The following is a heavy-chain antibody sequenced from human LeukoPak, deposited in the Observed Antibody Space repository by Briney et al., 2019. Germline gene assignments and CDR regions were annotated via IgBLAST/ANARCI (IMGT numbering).Heavy chain of an antibody. D-gene: IGHD5-12*01. V-gene: IGHV4-4*09. Sequence: SETLSFTCTVSGGSISSYYWSWIRQPPGKGPEWIGYIYTSGSTNYNPSLKSRVTISVDTSKNQFSLKLSSVTAADTAVFYCARHQYSGYDHYYFDYWGQGTLVTVSS. CDR3: ARHQYSGYDHYYFDY. J-gene: IGHJ4*02. CDR1: GGSISSYY. CDR2: IYTSGST.